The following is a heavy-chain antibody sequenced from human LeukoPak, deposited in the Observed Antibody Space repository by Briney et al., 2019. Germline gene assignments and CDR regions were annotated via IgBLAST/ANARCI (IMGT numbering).Heavy chain of an antibody. CDR1: GASISDYY. J-gene: IGHJ4*02. Sequence: SETLSLTCTVSGASISDYYWSWIRQPPGKGREWSGYIYYSGSTNYNPSLKSRVTISVDTSKNQFSLKLSSVTAADTAVYYCARAKAAAGIDYFDYWGQGTLVTVSS. D-gene: IGHD6-13*01. CDR2: IYYSGST. V-gene: IGHV4-59*13. CDR3: ARAKAAAGIDYFDY.